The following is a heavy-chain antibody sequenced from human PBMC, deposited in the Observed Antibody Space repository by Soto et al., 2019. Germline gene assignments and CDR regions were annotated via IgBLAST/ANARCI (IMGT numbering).Heavy chain of an antibody. Sequence: GGSLRLSCAASGFTFSSYDMHWVRQATGKGLEWVSAIGTAGDTYYPGSVKGRFTISRENAKNSLYLQMNSLRAEDTAVYYCARGRYCTNGVCYTFDYWGQGTLVTVSS. CDR3: ARGRYCTNGVCYTFDY. J-gene: IGHJ4*02. CDR1: GFTFSSYD. V-gene: IGHV3-13*01. CDR2: IGTAGDT. D-gene: IGHD2-8*01.